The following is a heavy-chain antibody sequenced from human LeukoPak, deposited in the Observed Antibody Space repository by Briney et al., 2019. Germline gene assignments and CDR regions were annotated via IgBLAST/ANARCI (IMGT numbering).Heavy chain of an antibody. V-gene: IGHV7-4-1*02. Sequence: ASVKVSCKASGYTFTSYAMNWVRQAPGQGLEWMGWINTNTGNPTYAQGFTGRFVFSLDTSVSTAYLQISSLKAEDTAVYYCARGAVGVVVVAAKNNWFDPWGQGTLVTVSS. CDR2: INTNTGNP. CDR3: ARGAVGVVVVAAKNNWFDP. D-gene: IGHD2-15*01. CDR1: GYTFTSYA. J-gene: IGHJ5*02.